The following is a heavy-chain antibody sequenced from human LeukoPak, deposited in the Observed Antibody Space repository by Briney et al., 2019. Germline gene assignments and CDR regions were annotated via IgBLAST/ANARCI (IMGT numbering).Heavy chain of an antibody. CDR1: GYTFTGYY. Sequence: GASVKVSCKASGYTFTGYYMHWVRQAPGQGLEWMGWINPNSGGTNYAQKFQGWVTMTRDTSISTAYMEPSRLRSDDTAVYYCACSSGWYDDYYGMDVWGQGTTVTVSS. D-gene: IGHD6-19*01. CDR3: ACSSGWYDDYYGMDV. J-gene: IGHJ6*02. V-gene: IGHV1-2*04. CDR2: INPNSGGT.